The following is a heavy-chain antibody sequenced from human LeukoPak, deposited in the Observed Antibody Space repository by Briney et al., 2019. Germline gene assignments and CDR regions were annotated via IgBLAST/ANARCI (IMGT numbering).Heavy chain of an antibody. CDR2: IYYSGST. CDR3: ARHSWGSLIYGMDV. V-gene: IGHV4-59*08. D-gene: IGHD7-27*01. J-gene: IGHJ6*02. Sequence: ETLSLTCTVSGGSISSYYWSWIRQPPGKGLEWIGYIYYSGSTNYNPSLKSRATISVDTSKNQFSLKLSSVTAADTAVYYCARHSWGSLIYGMDVWGQGTTVTVSS. CDR1: GGSISSYY.